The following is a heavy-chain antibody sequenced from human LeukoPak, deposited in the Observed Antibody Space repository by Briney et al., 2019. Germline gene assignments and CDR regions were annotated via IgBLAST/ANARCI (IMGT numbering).Heavy chain of an antibody. CDR1: GFTFSSYG. CDR3: AKDRKSTIFGVVHYYFDY. D-gene: IGHD3-3*01. J-gene: IGHJ4*02. V-gene: IGHV3-30*18. Sequence: GGSLRLSCAASGFTFSSYGMHWVRQAPGKGLEWVAVISYDGSNKYYADSVKGRFTISRDNSKNTLYLQMNGLRAEDTAVYYCAKDRKSTIFGVVHYYFDYWGQETLVTVSS. CDR2: ISYDGSNK.